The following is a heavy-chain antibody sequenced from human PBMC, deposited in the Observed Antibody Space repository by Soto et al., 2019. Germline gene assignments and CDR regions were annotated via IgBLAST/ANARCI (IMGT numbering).Heavy chain of an antibody. J-gene: IGHJ4*02. V-gene: IGHV1-18*01. CDR3: ARGRYADY. CDR1: GYAFTTYG. D-gene: IGHD1-1*01. Sequence: VHLVQSGAEVKKPGASVKVSCQGSGYAFTTYGITWVRQAPGQGLEWMGWISAHNGNTNYAQKLQGRVTVTRDTSTSTAYMELRSLRYDDTAVYYCARGRYADYWGQGALVTVSS. CDR2: ISAHNGNT.